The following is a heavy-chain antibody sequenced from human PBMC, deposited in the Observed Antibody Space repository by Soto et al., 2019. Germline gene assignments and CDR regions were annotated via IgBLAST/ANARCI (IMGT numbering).Heavy chain of an antibody. Sequence: GASVKVSCKASGGTFSSYAISWVRQAPGQGLEWMGGIIPIFGTANYAQKFQGRVTITADESTSTAYMELSSLRSEDTAVYYCASSIVLMVCGCLNYWGQGTLDTVSS. CDR2: IIPIFGTA. J-gene: IGHJ4*02. CDR1: GGTFSSYA. D-gene: IGHD2-8*01. CDR3: ASSIVLMVCGCLNY. V-gene: IGHV1-69*13.